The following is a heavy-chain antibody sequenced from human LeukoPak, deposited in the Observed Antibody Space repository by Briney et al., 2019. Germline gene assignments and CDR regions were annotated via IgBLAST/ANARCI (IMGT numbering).Heavy chain of an antibody. CDR3: AGTKTGETFDY. J-gene: IGHJ4*02. CDR2: IIPIFGTA. V-gene: IGHV1-69*05. CDR1: GGTFSSYA. Sequence: SVKVSCKASGGTFSSYAISWVRQAPGQGLEWMGGIIPIFGTANYAQKFRGRVTITTDESTSTAYMELSSLRSEDTAVYYCAGTKTGETFDYWGQGTLVTVSS. D-gene: IGHD7-27*01.